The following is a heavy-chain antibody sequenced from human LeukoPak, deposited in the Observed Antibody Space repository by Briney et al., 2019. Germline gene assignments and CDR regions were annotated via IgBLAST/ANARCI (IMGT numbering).Heavy chain of an antibody. D-gene: IGHD2-8*02. Sequence: GGSLRLSCAASGLIFRNYAMSWVRQAPGKGLEWVSTISGSGGSTYYADSVTGRFTISRDNSKNTLYLQMNSLRAEDTALYDRVQGHYDGPEAFSVSYWWGQGTLVTVSP. CDR2: ISGSGGST. CDR3: VQGHYDGPEAFSVSYW. V-gene: IGHV3-23*01. CDR1: GLIFRNYA. J-gene: IGHJ4*02.